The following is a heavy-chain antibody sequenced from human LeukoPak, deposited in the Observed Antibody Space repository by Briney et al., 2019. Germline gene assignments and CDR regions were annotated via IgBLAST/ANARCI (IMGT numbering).Heavy chain of an antibody. Sequence: GGSLRLSCAASGFTFSSYEMNWVRQAPGKGLEWVSYISSSGGTKDYADSVKGRFTISRDNAQNSLSLQMNSLRAEDTAVYYCAREMRATISRYFDLWGRGTLVTVSS. CDR3: AREMRATISRYFDL. D-gene: IGHD5-24*01. J-gene: IGHJ2*01. CDR2: ISSSGGTK. V-gene: IGHV3-48*03. CDR1: GFTFSSYE.